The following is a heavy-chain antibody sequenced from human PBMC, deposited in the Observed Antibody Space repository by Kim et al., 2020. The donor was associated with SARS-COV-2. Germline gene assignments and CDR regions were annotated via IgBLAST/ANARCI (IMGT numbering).Heavy chain of an antibody. CDR2: IASSSGTYK. D-gene: IGHD6-19*01. J-gene: IGHJ4*02. CDR1: KLTLSSYS. CDR3: TRCRDGHNLAVVDY. Sequence: GGSLRLSCEASKLTLSSYSIVWVRQAPGRGLEWVSSIASSSGTYKFYAESVRGRFTISRDNSKNAVYLEMNRLRADDTAVYYCTRCRDGHNLAVVDYWGQGTRVAVSS. V-gene: IGHV3-21*06.